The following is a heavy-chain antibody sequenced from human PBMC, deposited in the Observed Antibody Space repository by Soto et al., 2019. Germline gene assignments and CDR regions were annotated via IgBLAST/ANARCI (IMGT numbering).Heavy chain of an antibody. CDR3: AKEGGYYDFWSGYYNY. CDR1: GFTFSSYA. CDR2: ISGSGGST. J-gene: IGHJ4*02. D-gene: IGHD3-3*01. Sequence: GGSLRLSCAASGFTFSSYAMSWVRQAPGKGLEWVSAISGSGGSTYYADSVKGRFTISRDNSKNTLYLQMNSPRAEDTAVYYCAKEGGYYDFWSGYYNYWGQGTLVTVSS. V-gene: IGHV3-23*01.